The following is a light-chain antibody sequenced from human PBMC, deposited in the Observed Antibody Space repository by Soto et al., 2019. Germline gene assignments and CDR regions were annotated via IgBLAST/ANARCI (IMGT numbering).Light chain of an antibody. CDR3: QSYDSSLSGSV. V-gene: IGLV1-40*01. Sequence: VLTPPPSVSGAPGQRVTISCTGSSSNIGAGYDVHWYQQLPGTAPKLLIYDNSNRPSGVPDRFSGSKSGTSASLAITGLQAEDEADYYCQSYDSSLSGSVFGGGTKLTVL. CDR1: SSNIGAGYD. J-gene: IGLJ2*01. CDR2: DNS.